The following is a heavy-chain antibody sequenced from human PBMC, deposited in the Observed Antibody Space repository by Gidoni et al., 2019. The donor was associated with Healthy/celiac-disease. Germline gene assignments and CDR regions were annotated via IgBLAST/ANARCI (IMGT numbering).Heavy chain of an antibody. CDR1: GYSFTSYW. V-gene: IGHV5-51*01. J-gene: IGHJ6*02. CDR3: ARQGRRYFDWLSNYYYYGMDV. Sequence: EVQLVQSGAEVKKPGDALKISCKGSGYSFTSYWSAWVRQMPGKGLEWMGIIYPGDSDTRYSPSFQGQVTISADKSISTAYLQWSSLKASDTAMYYCARQGRRYFDWLSNYYYYGMDVWGQGTTVTVSS. D-gene: IGHD3-9*01. CDR2: IYPGDSDT.